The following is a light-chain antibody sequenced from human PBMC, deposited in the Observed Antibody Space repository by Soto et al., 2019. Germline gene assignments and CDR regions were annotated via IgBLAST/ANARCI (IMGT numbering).Light chain of an antibody. Sequence: EIVLTQSPGTLSLSPGERATLSCRASQSVSSSYLAWYQQKPGQAPRLLIYGASSRATGIPDRFSGRGSGTDFILTISRLEPEDVAVYYCQQGDTSGQGTRLEIK. V-gene: IGKV3-20*01. J-gene: IGKJ5*01. CDR1: QSVSSSY. CDR2: GAS. CDR3: QQGDT.